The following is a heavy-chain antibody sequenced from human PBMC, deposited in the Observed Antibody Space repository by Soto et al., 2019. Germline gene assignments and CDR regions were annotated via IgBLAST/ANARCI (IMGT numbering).Heavy chain of an antibody. V-gene: IGHV3-33*01. CDR3: AREAKRDDFWSGYLRTELYIDY. Sequence: ESGGGVVQPGRSLRLSCAASGFTFSSYGMHWVRQAPGKGLEWVAVIWYDGSNKYYADSVKGRFTISRDNSKNTLYLQMNSLRAEDTAVYYCAREAKRDDFWSGYLRTELYIDYWGQGTLVTVSS. J-gene: IGHJ4*02. CDR1: GFTFSSYG. CDR2: IWYDGSNK. D-gene: IGHD3-3*01.